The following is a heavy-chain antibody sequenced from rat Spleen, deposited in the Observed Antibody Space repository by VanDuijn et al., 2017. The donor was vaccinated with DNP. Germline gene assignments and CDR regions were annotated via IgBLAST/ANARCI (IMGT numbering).Heavy chain of an antibody. J-gene: IGHJ4*01. Sequence: EVHLVESGGGLVQPGRSLRLSCSASGFTFSNYGMAWVRQAPTKGLEWVASIITSGGSTYYRDSVKGRFTISRDNAKSTLYLQMNSLRSEDTGTYYCTRDNYSSYMPYYYAMDAWGQGTSVTVSS. V-gene: IGHV5-27*01. CDR3: TRDNYSSYMPYYYAMDA. CDR2: IITSGGST. D-gene: IGHD1-2*01. CDR1: GFTFSNYG.